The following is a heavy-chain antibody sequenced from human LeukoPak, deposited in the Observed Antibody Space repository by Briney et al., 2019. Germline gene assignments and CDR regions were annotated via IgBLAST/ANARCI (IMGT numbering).Heavy chain of an antibody. CDR1: GGSISSYY. CDR2: IFYNGST. V-gene: IGHV4-59*08. CDR3: ARRVGYCSSTSCYLDDAFDI. Sequence: SETLSLTCTVSGGSISSYYWSWIRQPPGKGLEWIGYIFYNGSTNYKPSLKSRVTISVDTSKNQSSLKLSSVTAADTAVYYCARRVGYCSSTSCYLDDAFDIWGQGTMVTVSS. D-gene: IGHD2-2*01. J-gene: IGHJ3*02.